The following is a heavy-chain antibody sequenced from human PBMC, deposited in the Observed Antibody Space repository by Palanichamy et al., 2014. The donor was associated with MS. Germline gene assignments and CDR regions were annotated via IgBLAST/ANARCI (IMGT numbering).Heavy chain of an antibody. CDR1: GFTFSNYA. CDR3: ARGATGWELPPTPNDY. Sequence: EVQLLESGGDLVQPGGSLRLSCAASGFTFSNYAMTWVRQAPGKGLEWVSAISGSGETANYAASLKGRFTISRDNSKNTLYLQMNSLRAEDTAVYYCARGATGWELPPTPNDYWGQGTLVTVSS. J-gene: IGHJ4*02. CDR2: ISGSGETA. D-gene: IGHD1-26*01. V-gene: IGHV3-23*01.